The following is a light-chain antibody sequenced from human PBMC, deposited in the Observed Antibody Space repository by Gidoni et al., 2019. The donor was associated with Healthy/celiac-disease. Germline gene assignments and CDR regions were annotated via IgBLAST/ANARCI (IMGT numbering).Light chain of an antibody. V-gene: IGLV2-23*01. CDR1: SSDVGSYNL. CDR2: AGS. Sequence: QSALTQPASVSGSPGQSLTISCTGTSSDVGSYNLVSCYQQHPGKAPKLMNYAGSKRPSGVSNRFSGSKSGNTASLTISGLQDEDEADYYCCSYAGSSTWVFGGGTKLTVL. CDR3: CSYAGSSTWV. J-gene: IGLJ3*02.